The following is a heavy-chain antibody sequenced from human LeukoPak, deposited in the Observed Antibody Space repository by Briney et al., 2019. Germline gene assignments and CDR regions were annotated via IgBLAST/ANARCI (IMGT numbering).Heavy chain of an antibody. V-gene: IGHV1-2*02. CDR2: INPNSGGT. J-gene: IGHJ3*02. CDR3: ARDRSGVGMATIPLYHDAFDI. D-gene: IGHD5-24*01. Sequence: GASVKVSCKASGFTFTAYYMHWVRQAPGQRLEWMGWINPNSGGTNYAQKFQGRVTMTRDTSISTAYMELSRLRFDDTALYYCARDRSGVGMATIPLYHDAFDIWGQGTMVTVSS. CDR1: GFTFTAYY.